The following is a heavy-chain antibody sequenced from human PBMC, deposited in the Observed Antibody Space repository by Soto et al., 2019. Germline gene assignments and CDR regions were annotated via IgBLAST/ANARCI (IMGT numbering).Heavy chain of an antibody. Sequence: QLQLQESGPGLVKPSETLSLTCSVSGGSINYNSYHWGWIRQPPGQGLEWIGSIFYTGTTFSNPSLESRVTMSVDTSKNSFSLHLTSVTAADTAVYFCARLVVVAPVANVWGQGTLVTVSS. CDR2: IFYTGTT. CDR1: GGSINYNSYH. CDR3: ARLVVVAPVANV. J-gene: IGHJ4*02. D-gene: IGHD2-2*01. V-gene: IGHV4-39*02.